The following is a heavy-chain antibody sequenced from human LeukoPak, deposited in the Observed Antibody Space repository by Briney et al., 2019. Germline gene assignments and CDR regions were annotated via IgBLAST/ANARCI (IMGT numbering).Heavy chain of an antibody. D-gene: IGHD2-2*01. CDR1: GFPFSSAW. CDR3: TTSTAPRM. V-gene: IGHV3-15*01. Sequence: GGSLRLSCAAPGFPFSSAWMSWVRQAPGKGLEWVGRIKSRTDGGTTDHAASVKGRFTISRDDSENTVYLQMNSLKTEDTAVYYCTTSTAPRMWGQGTLVTVSS. J-gene: IGHJ4*02. CDR2: IKSRTDGGTT.